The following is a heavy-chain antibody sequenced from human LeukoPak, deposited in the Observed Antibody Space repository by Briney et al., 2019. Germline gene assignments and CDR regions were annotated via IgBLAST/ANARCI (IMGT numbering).Heavy chain of an antibody. CDR3: ARDQGSGHHHFDY. V-gene: IGHV1-2*02. CDR2: INPNSGGT. D-gene: IGHD6-19*01. CDR1: GYTFTGYY. Sequence: GASVKVSCKASGYTFTGYYMHWVRQAPGQGLEWMGWINPNSGGTNYAQKFQGRVTMTRDTSISTAYMELSRLRSDDTAVYYCARDQGSGHHHFDYWGQGTLVTVSS. J-gene: IGHJ4*02.